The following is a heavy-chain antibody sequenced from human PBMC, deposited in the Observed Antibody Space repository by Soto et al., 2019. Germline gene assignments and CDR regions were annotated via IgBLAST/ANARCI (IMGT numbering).Heavy chain of an antibody. CDR1: GYTFTSYG. CDR3: ARDRTSYDFWSGYRSAGMDV. V-gene: IGHV1-18*01. J-gene: IGHJ6*02. Sequence: QVQLVQSGAEVKKPGASVKVSCKASGYTFTSYGISWVRQAPGQGLEWMGWISAYNGNTNYAQKRQGRVTMTTDTSTSTAYMELRSLRSDDTAVYYCARDRTSYDFWSGYRSAGMDVWGQGTTVTVSS. CDR2: ISAYNGNT. D-gene: IGHD3-3*01.